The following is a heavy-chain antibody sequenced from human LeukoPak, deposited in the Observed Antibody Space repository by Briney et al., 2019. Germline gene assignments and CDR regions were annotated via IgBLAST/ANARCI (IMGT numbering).Heavy chain of an antibody. CDR3: ARDGWYCTSASCYNRRGVLYYFDY. V-gene: IGHV1-46*01. CDR1: GYTFTSYY. D-gene: IGHD2-2*02. Sequence: ASVKVSCKASGYTFTSYYMHWVRQAPGQGLEWMGIINPSGGSTNYAQKFQGRVTMTREPSTSTVLMELSSLRSEDTAVYYCARDGWYCTSASCYNRRGVLYYFDYWGQGTLVTVSS. J-gene: IGHJ4*02. CDR2: INPSGGST.